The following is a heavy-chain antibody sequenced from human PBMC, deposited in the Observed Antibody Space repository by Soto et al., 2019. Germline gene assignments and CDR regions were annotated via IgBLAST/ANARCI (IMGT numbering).Heavy chain of an antibody. CDR2: MNPNSGNT. CDR3: ARERTGTTSNWFDP. Sequence: QVQLVQSGAEVKKPGASVKVSCKASGYTFTSYDINWVRQATGHGIEWMGWMNPNSGNTVYAQKFQGRVTMTRDTSRSTAYMELSSLRSEDTAVYYCARERTGTTSNWFDPWGQGTLVTVSS. V-gene: IGHV1-8*01. D-gene: IGHD1-7*01. J-gene: IGHJ5*02. CDR1: GYTFTSYD.